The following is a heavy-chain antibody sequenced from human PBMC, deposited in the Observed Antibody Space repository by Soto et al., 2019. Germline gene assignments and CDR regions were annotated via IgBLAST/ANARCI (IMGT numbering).Heavy chain of an antibody. V-gene: IGHV1-18*04. D-gene: IGHD3-3*01. CDR1: GYTFTSYG. Sequence: ASVKVSCKASGYTFTSYGISWVRQAPGQGLEWMGWISAYNGNTNYAQKLQGRVTMTTDTSTSTAYMELRSLRSDDTAVYYCERLAELEWLFELYGMDVWGQGTTVTVSS. CDR3: ERLAELEWLFELYGMDV. J-gene: IGHJ6*02. CDR2: ISAYNGNT.